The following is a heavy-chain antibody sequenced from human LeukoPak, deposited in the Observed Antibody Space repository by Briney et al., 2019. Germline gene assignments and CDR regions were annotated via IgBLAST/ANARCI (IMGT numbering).Heavy chain of an antibody. D-gene: IGHD6-13*01. CDR1: GGSVSSGISY. CDR2: ISNSGGS. CDR3: ARETAAGTGPDY. V-gene: IGHV4-61*01. Sequence: SETLSLTCRASGGSVSSGISYWSWIRPPPGEGLEWIADISNSGGSDYNPSLRGRVTISLDTSKNQLSLRLTSVTAAGTAVYYCARETAAGTGPDYWGQGTLVTVSS. J-gene: IGHJ4*02.